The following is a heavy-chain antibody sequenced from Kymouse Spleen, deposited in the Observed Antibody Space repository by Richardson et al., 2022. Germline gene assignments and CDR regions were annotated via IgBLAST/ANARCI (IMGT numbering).Heavy chain of an antibody. CDR3: ARGDYYGSGSYYPNWFDP. CDR1: GGSFSGYY. V-gene: IGHV4-34*01. Sequence: QVQLQQWGAGLLKPSETLSLTCAVYGGSFSGYYWSWIRQPPGKGLEWIGEINHSGSTNYNPSLKSRVTISVDTSKNQFSLKLSSVTAADTAVYYCARGDYYGSGSYYPNWFDPWGQGTLVTVSS. J-gene: IGHJ5*02. CDR2: INHSGST. D-gene: IGHD3-10*01.